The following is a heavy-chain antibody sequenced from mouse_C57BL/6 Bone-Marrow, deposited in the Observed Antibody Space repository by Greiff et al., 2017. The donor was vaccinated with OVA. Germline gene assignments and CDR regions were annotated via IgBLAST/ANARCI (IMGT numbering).Heavy chain of an antibody. CDR1: GFTFSSYA. J-gene: IGHJ4*01. CDR3: TRVHLYCSRDY. Sequence: EVQVVESGEGLVKPGGSLKLSCAASGFTFSSYAMSWVRQTPEKRLEWVAYISSGGDYIYYADTVKGRFTISRDNARNTLYLQMSSLKSEDTAMYYCTRVHLYCSRDYWGQGTSVTVSS. V-gene: IGHV5-9-1*02. CDR2: ISSGGDYI. D-gene: IGHD1-1*01.